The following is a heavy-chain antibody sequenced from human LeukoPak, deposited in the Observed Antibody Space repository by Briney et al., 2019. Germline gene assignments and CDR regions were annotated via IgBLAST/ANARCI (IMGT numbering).Heavy chain of an antibody. CDR1: GYTFTSYG. Sequence: GASVKVSCKASGYTFTSYGISWVRQAPGQGLEWMGIINPSAGSTTYAQKFQGRVTMTRDTSTRTVYMELSSLRSEDTAVYSCARLYYDSSGYLDYWGQGTLVTVSS. D-gene: IGHD3-22*01. V-gene: IGHV1-46*01. CDR3: ARLYYDSSGYLDY. J-gene: IGHJ4*02. CDR2: INPSAGST.